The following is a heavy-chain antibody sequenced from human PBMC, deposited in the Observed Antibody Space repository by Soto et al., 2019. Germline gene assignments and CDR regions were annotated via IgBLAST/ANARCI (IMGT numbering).Heavy chain of an antibody. Sequence: QVQLQQWGAGVLKPSETLSLTCAVYGGSVSGDHWNWIRQAPGKGLEWIGEINPSGSTDYSPSLKTRLTISVDTSKNQFSLRLCSVTAADTAVYYCARKSTLADRGLFRYHSYAMDVWGQGTTVTVSS. CDR2: INPSGST. J-gene: IGHJ6*02. V-gene: IGHV4-34*01. D-gene: IGHD6-6*01. CDR1: GGSVSGDH. CDR3: ARKSTLADRGLFRYHSYAMDV.